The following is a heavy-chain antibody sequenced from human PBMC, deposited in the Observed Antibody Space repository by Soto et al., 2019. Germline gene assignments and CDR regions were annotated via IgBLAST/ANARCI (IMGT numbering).Heavy chain of an antibody. V-gene: IGHV3-9*01. CDR3: AKDMKWGGMTTIHYFDS. Sequence: EVQLVESGGGLVQPGRSLRLSCAASGFTVDDYAMHWVRQAPGKGLEWVSGISWNSETIDYAASVKGRFTISRDNAKSSLFLQMNSLRPDDTALDYCAKDMKWGGMTTIHYFDSWGQGTLVTVSS. CDR2: ISWNSETI. CDR1: GFTVDDYA. J-gene: IGHJ4*02. D-gene: IGHD4-17*01.